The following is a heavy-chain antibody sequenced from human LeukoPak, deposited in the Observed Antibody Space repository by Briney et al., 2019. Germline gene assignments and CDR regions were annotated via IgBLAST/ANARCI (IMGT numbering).Heavy chain of an antibody. Sequence: GGSLRLSCAASGFTFSSYWMHWVRHPPGKGVVLVSRINSDGSSTSYADSVKGRFTISRDNCKNTLYLQMNSLRAEDTAVYYCARGTYSSSSWVDYWGQGTLVTVSS. CDR2: INSDGSST. V-gene: IGHV3-74*01. CDR3: ARGTYSSSSWVDY. D-gene: IGHD6-6*01. J-gene: IGHJ4*02. CDR1: GFTFSSYW.